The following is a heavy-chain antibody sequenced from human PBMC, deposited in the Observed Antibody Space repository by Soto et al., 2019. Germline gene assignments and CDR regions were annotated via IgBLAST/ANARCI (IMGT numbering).Heavy chain of an antibody. J-gene: IGHJ4*02. Sequence: QMQLQESGPGLVKPSETLSLTCTVSGGSISSSSYYWGWIRQPQGQGLEWLGTIYSLGNTYYNPSLKSRVTISVDKSKSRLFLKLSSVTAPDTAVYYCARQIYDSSGYNYAYWGQGTRVTVSS. CDR2: IYSLGNT. CDR1: GGSISSSSYY. CDR3: ARQIYDSSGYNYAY. D-gene: IGHD3-22*01. V-gene: IGHV4-39*01.